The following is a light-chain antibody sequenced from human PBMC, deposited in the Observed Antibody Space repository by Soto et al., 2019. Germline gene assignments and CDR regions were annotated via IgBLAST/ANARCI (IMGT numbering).Light chain of an antibody. V-gene: IGKV3-11*01. CDR1: QSVSSY. J-gene: IGKJ2*01. CDR2: DAS. Sequence: EIVLTQSPATLSLSPGERATLSCRASQSVSSYLAWYQQKPVQAPRLLIYDASNRATGIPARFSGSGSGTDFPLTISSLEPEDFAVYYCQQRSNWPPYTFGQGTKLEIK. CDR3: QQRSNWPPYT.